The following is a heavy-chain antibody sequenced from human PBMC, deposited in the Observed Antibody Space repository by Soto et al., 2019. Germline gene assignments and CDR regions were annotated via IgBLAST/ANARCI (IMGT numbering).Heavy chain of an antibody. V-gene: IGHV4-59*01. CDR3: ARVDSSSWYRWFDP. CDR2: IYYSGRT. D-gene: IGHD6-13*01. CDR1: GGSISSYY. J-gene: IGHJ5*02. Sequence: QVQLQESGPGLVKPSETLSLTCTVSGGSISSYYWSWIRQPPGKGLEWIGYIYYSGRTNYNPSLKSRVTISVDTSKNQFSLKLSSVTAADTAVYYCARVDSSSWYRWFDPWGQGTLVTVSS.